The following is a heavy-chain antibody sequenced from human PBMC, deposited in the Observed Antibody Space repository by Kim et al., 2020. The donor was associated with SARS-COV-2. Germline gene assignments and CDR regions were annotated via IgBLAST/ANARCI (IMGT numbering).Heavy chain of an antibody. CDR2: INHSGST. D-gene: IGHD6-19*01. Sequence: SETLSLTCAVYGGSFSGYYWSWIRQPPGKGLEWIGEINHSGSTNYNPSLKSRVTISVDTSKNQFSLKLSSVTTADTAVYYCARGITGYSSGWYFDYWGQG. J-gene: IGHJ4*02. CDR1: GGSFSGYY. CDR3: ARGITGYSSGWYFDY. V-gene: IGHV4-34*01.